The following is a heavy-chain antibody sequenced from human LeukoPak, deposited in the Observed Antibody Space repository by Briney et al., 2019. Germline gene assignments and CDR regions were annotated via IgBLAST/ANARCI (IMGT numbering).Heavy chain of an antibody. Sequence: GGSLRLSCAASGFTFSSYSMNWVRQAPGKGLEWVSYVSSSSSTIYYADSVKGRFTISRDNAKNSLYLQMNSLRAEDTAVYYCAKGLYYGSGSYSYYFDYWGQGTLVTVSS. V-gene: IGHV3-48*04. J-gene: IGHJ4*02. CDR1: GFTFSSYS. CDR3: AKGLYYGSGSYSYYFDY. D-gene: IGHD3-10*01. CDR2: VSSSSSTI.